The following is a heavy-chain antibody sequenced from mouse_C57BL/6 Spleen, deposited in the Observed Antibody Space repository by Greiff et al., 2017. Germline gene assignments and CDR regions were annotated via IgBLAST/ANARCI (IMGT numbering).Heavy chain of an antibody. CDR3: ARDHYDYDLYAMDY. V-gene: IGHV3-6*01. CDR2: ISYDGSN. J-gene: IGHJ4*01. CDR1: GYSITSGYY. Sequence: EVQLQESGPGLVKPSQSLSLTCSVTGYSITSGYYWNWIRQFPGNKLEWMGYISYDGSNNYNPSLNNRFSITRVPSKNHFFLKLHSLTTEDTATYYCARDHYDYDLYAMDYWGQGTSVTVSS. D-gene: IGHD2-4*01.